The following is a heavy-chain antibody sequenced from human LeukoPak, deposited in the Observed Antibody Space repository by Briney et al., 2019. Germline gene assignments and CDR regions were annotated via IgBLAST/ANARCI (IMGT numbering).Heavy chain of an antibody. Sequence: ASVKVSCKTSGYTFTNYYMHGVRQAPGQGPEWMGITRTSSGRTGYPQKCQGRVTMTWDMSTSTFYMELSSLTSDDTAVYYCAREGPETYNFDFWGQGTLVTVSS. CDR3: AREGPETYNFDF. V-gene: IGHV1-46*01. D-gene: IGHD1-14*01. CDR2: TRTSSGRT. J-gene: IGHJ4*02. CDR1: GYTFTNYY.